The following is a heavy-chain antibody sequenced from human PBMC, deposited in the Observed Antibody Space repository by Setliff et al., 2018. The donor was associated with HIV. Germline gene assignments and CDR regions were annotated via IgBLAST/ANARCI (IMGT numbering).Heavy chain of an antibody. CDR3: ATRPADSKWYGVFDY. CDR2: IYTSGST. Sequence: SETLSLTCTVSGDSISTYCWIWIRQPPGKGLEWIGNIYTSGSTNYNPSLKSRVTISVDTSKNQFSLKLNSVTAADTAVYYCATRPADSKWYGVFDYWGQGTLVTVSS. D-gene: IGHD6-13*01. CDR1: GDSISTYC. V-gene: IGHV4-4*09. J-gene: IGHJ4*02.